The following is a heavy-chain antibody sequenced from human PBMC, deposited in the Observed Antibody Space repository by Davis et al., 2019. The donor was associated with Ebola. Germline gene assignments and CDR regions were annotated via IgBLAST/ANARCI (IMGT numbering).Heavy chain of an antibody. J-gene: IGHJ4*02. CDR2: IRSRAHGGAT. CDR3: SRDGDFDWYYYFDH. CDR1: GFTFGGYA. V-gene: IGHV3-49*03. D-gene: IGHD3-9*01. Sequence: PGGSLRLSCTTSGFTFGGYAMSWFRQAPGKGLEWVGFIRSRAHGGATEYAASVKGRFTISRDDSKRVAYLQMNNLRIDDTAVYYCSRDGDFDWYYYFDHWGQGTLVTVSS.